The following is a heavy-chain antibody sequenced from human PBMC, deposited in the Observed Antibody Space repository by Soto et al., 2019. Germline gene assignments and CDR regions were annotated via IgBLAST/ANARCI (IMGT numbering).Heavy chain of an antibody. V-gene: IGHV3-9*01. CDR1: GFTFDDFV. CDR2: INWNSVSI. Sequence: EVQLVESGGDLVQPGRSLRLSCVASGFTFDDFVMHWVRQAPGKGLEWVSGINWNSVSIGYSDSVKGRFTISRDNAKNSLYLQMTSVRAEDTALYDCVRRGYSGDEEGFDFRRQGTLVT. D-gene: IGHD1-26*01. CDR3: VRRGYSGDEEGFDF. J-gene: IGHJ4*02.